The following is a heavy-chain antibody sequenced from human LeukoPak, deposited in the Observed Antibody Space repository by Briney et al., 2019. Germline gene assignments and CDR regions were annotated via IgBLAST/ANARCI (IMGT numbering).Heavy chain of an antibody. CDR1: GFNFSGYW. J-gene: IGHJ4*02. V-gene: IGHV3-7*01. D-gene: IGHD4/OR15-4a*01. CDR2: VRPDRIET. CDR3: VVRDGGFDH. Sequence: GGSLRLSCAASGFNFSGYWMMWVRQAPGKGLEWVANVRPDRIETHYVDSVEGRFIISRDNAKDSLYLQMNSLRGEDTALYYCVVRDGGFDHWGRGTLVTISS.